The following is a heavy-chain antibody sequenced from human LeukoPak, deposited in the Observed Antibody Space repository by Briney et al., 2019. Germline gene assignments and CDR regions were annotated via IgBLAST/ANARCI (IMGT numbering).Heavy chain of an antibody. J-gene: IGHJ4*02. Sequence: QSGGSLRLSCAASGFTFSSYGMHWVRQAPGKGLEWVAVISYDGSNKYYADSVKGRFTISRDNSKNTLYLQMNSLKTEDAAVYYCTSGEEQWLVSGIDYWGQGTLVTVSS. CDR3: TSGEEQWLVSGIDY. D-gene: IGHD6-19*01. CDR2: ISYDGSNK. CDR1: GFTFSSYG. V-gene: IGHV3-30*03.